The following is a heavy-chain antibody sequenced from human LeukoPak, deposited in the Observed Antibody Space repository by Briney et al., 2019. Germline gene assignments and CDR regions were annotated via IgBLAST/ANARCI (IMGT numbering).Heavy chain of an antibody. CDR3: ARDSADRQLRGSVVVDP. CDR1: GDSVSSNSAA. D-gene: IGHD4-23*01. V-gene: IGHV6-1*01. Sequence: SQTLSLTCAISGDSVSSNSAAWNWIRQSPSRGLEWLGRTYYRSKWYNDYAVSVKSRITINPDTSKNQFSLQLNSVTPEDTAVYYCARDSADRQLRGSVVVDPWGQGTLVTVSS. CDR2: TYYRSKWYN. J-gene: IGHJ5*02.